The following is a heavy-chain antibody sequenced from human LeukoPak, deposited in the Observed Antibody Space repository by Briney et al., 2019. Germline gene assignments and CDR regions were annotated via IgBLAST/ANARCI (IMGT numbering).Heavy chain of an antibody. Sequence: GGSLRLSCAASGFTFSSYAMHWVRQAPGKGLEYVSAISSNGGSTYYANSVKGRFTISRDNSKNTLYLQMGSPRAEDMAVYYCARQPYYDILTGYYGYFDYWGQGTLVTVSS. V-gene: IGHV3-64*01. CDR3: ARQPYYDILTGYYGYFDY. D-gene: IGHD3-9*01. CDR1: GFTFSSYA. CDR2: ISSNGGST. J-gene: IGHJ4*02.